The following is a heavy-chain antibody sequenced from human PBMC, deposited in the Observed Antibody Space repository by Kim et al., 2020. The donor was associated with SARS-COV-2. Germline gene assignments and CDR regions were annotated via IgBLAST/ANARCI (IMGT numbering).Heavy chain of an antibody. J-gene: IGHJ4*02. D-gene: IGHD3-10*01. CDR3: ASVRRFGELFRSH. CDR2: IYHSGST. CDR1: GGSISSSNW. Sequence: SETLSLTCAVSGGSISSSNWWSWVRQPPGKGLEWIGEIYHSGSTNYNPSLKSRVTISVDKSKNQFSLKLSSVTAADTAVYYCASVRRFGELFRSHWGQGTLVTVSS. V-gene: IGHV4-4*02.